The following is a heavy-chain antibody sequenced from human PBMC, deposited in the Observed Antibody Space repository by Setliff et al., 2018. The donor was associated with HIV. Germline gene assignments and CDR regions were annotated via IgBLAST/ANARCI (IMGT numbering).Heavy chain of an antibody. V-gene: IGHV1-2*06. D-gene: IGHD2-2*01. CDR1: GYTSTNYG. CDR2: INPNSGGT. Sequence: ASVKVSCKASGYTSTNYGISWVRQAPGQGLEWMGRINPNSGGTNYAQKFQGRVTMTRDTSISTAYMELSRLRSDDTAVYYCARGCSSTSCYDHYYYYMDVWGKGTTVTVSS. J-gene: IGHJ6*03. CDR3: ARGCSSTSCYDHYYYYMDV.